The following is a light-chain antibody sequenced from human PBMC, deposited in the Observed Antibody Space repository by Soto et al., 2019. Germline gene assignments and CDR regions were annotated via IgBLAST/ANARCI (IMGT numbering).Light chain of an antibody. J-gene: IGKJ3*01. CDR3: QQSYSTPQCT. CDR2: AAS. V-gene: IGKV1-39*01. Sequence: DIQMTQSPYSLSASVGDRVTITCRASQSISSYLNWYQQKPGKAPKLLIYAASSLQIGVPSRFSGSGTGTHFTIAISSLKPEDFATYYSQQSYSTPQCTFGPGTKEDIQ. CDR1: QSISSY.